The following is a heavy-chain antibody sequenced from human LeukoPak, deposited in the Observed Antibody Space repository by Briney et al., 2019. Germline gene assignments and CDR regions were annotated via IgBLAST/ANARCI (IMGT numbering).Heavy chain of an antibody. CDR1: GVSISSYY. Sequence: SETLSLTCTVSGVSISSYYWSWIRQPPGKRLEWIGHIYYSGSTNYNPSLKNRRTISVDTSKNKFSLKLSSMTAADTAVYYCARRSSIWSGYQDTLDDFDSWGQGTLVTVSS. CDR2: IYYSGST. CDR3: ARRSSIWSGYQDTLDDFDS. V-gene: IGHV4-59*01. D-gene: IGHD3-3*01. J-gene: IGHJ4*02.